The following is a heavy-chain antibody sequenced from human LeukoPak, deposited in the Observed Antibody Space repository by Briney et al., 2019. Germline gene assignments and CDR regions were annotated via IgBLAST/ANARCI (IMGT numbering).Heavy chain of an antibody. CDR2: IYHSGST. D-gene: IGHD2-2*02. CDR1: GGSISSGGYS. J-gene: IGHJ4*02. CDR3: ARVSGDCSSTSCYMDYFDY. Sequence: SETLSLTCAVSGGSISSGGYSWSWIRQPPGKGLEWIGYIYHSGSTYYNPSLKSRVTISVDRSKNQFSLKLSSVTAADTAVYYCARVSGDCSSTSCYMDYFDYWGQGTLVTVSS. V-gene: IGHV4-30-2*01.